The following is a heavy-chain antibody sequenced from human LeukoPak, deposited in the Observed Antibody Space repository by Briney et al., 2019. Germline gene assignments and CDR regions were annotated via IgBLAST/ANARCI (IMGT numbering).Heavy chain of an antibody. J-gene: IGHJ4*02. CDR2: ISGSGGKT. V-gene: IGHV3-23*01. CDR3: AKHRIVRGLFTDYYFDY. D-gene: IGHD3-10*01. Sequence: PGGSLRLSCGASEFTFSSYAQSWVRQAPEKGLEWVSTISGSGGKTYYADSVKGRFTISRDYSKTTLYLQMNSLRAEDTAVYYCAKHRIVRGLFTDYYFDYWGQGILVTVSS. CDR1: EFTFSSYA.